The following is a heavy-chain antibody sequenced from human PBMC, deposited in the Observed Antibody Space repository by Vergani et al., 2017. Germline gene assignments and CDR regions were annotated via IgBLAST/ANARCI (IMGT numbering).Heavy chain of an antibody. CDR1: GYTFSSYG. V-gene: IGHV1-8*03. J-gene: IGHJ4*02. CDR3: ARDMSDSSGYGY. CDR2: ISSYNGNT. Sequence: QVQLVQSGVEVKKPGASVKVSCKASGYTFSSYGIGWVRLAPGQGLEWMGWISSYNGNTGYAQKFQGRVTITRNTSISTAYMELSSLRSEDTAVYYCARDMSDSSGYGYWGQGTLVTVSS. D-gene: IGHD3-22*01.